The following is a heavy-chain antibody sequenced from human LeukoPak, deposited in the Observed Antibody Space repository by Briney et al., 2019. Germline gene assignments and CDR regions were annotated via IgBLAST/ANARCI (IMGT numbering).Heavy chain of an antibody. Sequence: GGSLRLSCAASGFTFADAWMTWVRQAPGKGLEWVSYISSSSSTIYYADSVKGRFTISRDNAKNSLYLQMNSLRAEDTAVYYCARDRDGYNWEFHWFDPWGQGTLVTVSS. D-gene: IGHD5-24*01. J-gene: IGHJ5*02. V-gene: IGHV3-48*01. CDR2: ISSSSSTI. CDR3: ARDRDGYNWEFHWFDP. CDR1: GFTFADAW.